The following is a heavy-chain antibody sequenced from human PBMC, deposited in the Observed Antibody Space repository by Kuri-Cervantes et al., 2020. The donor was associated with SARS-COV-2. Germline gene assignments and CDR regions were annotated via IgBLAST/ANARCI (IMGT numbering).Heavy chain of an antibody. Sequence: GESLKISCAASGFTFSSYGMHWVRQAPGKGLEWVALIWYDGINKYYADSVKGRFTISRDNSKDTLYLQMNSLRAEDTAVYYCARDVRYSGSYQCTSWGQGTVDTVSS. CDR1: GFTFSSYG. V-gene: IGHV3-33*01. J-gene: IGHJ5*02. CDR2: IWYDGINK. CDR3: ARDVRYSGSYQCTS. D-gene: IGHD1-26*01.